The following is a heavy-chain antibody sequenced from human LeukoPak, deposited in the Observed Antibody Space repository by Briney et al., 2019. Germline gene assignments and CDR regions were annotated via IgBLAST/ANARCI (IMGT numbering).Heavy chain of an antibody. D-gene: IGHD4-11*01. J-gene: IGHJ5*02. CDR3: ARDDYSNSNWFDP. V-gene: IGHV3-20*04. CDR1: GFTFDDYG. CDR2: LNWNGGST. Sequence: GGSLRLSCAASGFTFDDYGMSWVRQAPGKGLEYVSGLNWNGGSTGYADSVKGRFTISRDNAKNSLYLQMNSLRAEDTALYYCARDDYSNSNWFDPWRQGTLVTVSS.